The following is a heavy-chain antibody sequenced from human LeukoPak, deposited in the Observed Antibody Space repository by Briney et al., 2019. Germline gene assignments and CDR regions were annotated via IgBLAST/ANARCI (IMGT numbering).Heavy chain of an antibody. J-gene: IGHJ4*02. CDR1: GFTFSTYG. Sequence: GGSLRLSCSASGFTFSTYGMHWVRQAPGKGLEYVSAISSNGGSTYYADSVKGRFTISRDNSKNTLYLQMNSLRSEDTAVYYCAKDMPGGPLDYWGQGTLVTVSS. CDR3: AKDMPGGPLDY. CDR2: ISSNGGST. V-gene: IGHV3-64*04. D-gene: IGHD2-2*01.